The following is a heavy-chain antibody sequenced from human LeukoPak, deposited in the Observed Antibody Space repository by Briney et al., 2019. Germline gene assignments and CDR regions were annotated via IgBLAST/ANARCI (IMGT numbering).Heavy chain of an antibody. CDR3: ARDPLWFGELSGYFDY. CDR1: GGSISSGSYY. CDR2: IYTSGST. Sequence: SETLSPTCTVSGGSISSGSYYWSWIRQPAGKGLEWIGRIYTSGSTNYNPSLKSRVTISVDTSKNQFSLKLSSVTAADTAVYYCARDPLWFGELSGYFDYWGQGTLITVSS. J-gene: IGHJ4*02. D-gene: IGHD3-10*01. V-gene: IGHV4-61*02.